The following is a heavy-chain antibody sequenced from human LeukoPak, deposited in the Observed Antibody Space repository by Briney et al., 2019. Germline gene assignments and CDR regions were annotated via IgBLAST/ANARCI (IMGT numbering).Heavy chain of an antibody. V-gene: IGHV4-59*08. CDR1: GGSISSYY. CDR3: ARPQQTSPFWYYYYGMDV. Sequence: SETLSLTCTVSGGSISSYYWSWIRQPPGKGLEWIGYIYYSGSTNYNPSHKSRVTISVDTSKNQFSLKLSSVTAADTAVYYCARPQQTSPFWYYYYGMDVWGQGTTVTVSS. D-gene: IGHD3-3*01. J-gene: IGHJ6*02. CDR2: IYYSGST.